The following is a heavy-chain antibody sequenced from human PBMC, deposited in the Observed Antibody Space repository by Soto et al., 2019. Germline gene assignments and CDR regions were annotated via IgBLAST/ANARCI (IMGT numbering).Heavy chain of an antibody. J-gene: IGHJ4*02. D-gene: IGHD3-22*01. CDR3: ASRDSSGYYGGGGFDY. CDR2: IYHSGST. Sequence: QLQLQESGSGLVKPSQTLSLTCAVSGGSISSGGYSWSWIRQPPGKGLEWIGYIYHSGSTYYNPSLKSRVTIPVDRSKNQFSLKLSSVTAADTAVYYGASRDSSGYYGGGGFDYWGQGTLVTVSS. V-gene: IGHV4-30-2*01. CDR1: GGSISSGGYS.